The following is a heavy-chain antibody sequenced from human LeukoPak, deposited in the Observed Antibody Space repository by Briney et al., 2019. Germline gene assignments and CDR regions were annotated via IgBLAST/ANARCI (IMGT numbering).Heavy chain of an antibody. CDR1: GFTFSSYS. J-gene: IGHJ3*02. CDR3: ARSRIAAAAPPYDAFDI. V-gene: IGHV3-21*01. Sequence: GGSLRLSCAASGFTFSSYSMNWVRQAPGKGLGWVSSISSSSSYIYYADSVKGRFTISRDNAKNSLYLQMNSLRAEDTAVYYCARSRIAAAAPPYDAFDIWGQGTMVTVSS. CDR2: ISSSSSYI. D-gene: IGHD6-13*01.